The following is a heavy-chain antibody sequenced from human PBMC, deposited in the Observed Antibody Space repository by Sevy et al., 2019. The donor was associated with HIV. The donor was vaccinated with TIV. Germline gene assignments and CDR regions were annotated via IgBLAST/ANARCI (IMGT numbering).Heavy chain of an antibody. CDR1: GDSVSSNSDA. Sequence: SQTLSLTCAISGDSVSSNSDAWNWIRQSPSRGLEWLGRTYYRSKWYNDYAVSVKSRITINPDTSKNQFSLQLNSVTPEDTAVSYCARNPPYCSSTSCHFDYWGQGTLVTVSS. CDR3: ARNPPYCSSTSCHFDY. J-gene: IGHJ4*02. CDR2: TYYRSKWYN. V-gene: IGHV6-1*01. D-gene: IGHD2-2*01.